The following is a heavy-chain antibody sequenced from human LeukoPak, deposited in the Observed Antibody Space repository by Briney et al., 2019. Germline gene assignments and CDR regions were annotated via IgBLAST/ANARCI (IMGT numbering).Heavy chain of an antibody. CDR1: GGSINNYY. V-gene: IGHV4-4*07. CDR3: ARDANRRTGRFGFDP. Sequence: PSETLSLTCTVSGGSINNYYWSWIRQPAGKGLEWIGRTYTSGSTNYNPSLKSRVTMSVGTSKNQFSLKLSSVTAADTAVYYCARDANRRTGRFGFDPWGQGTLVTVSS. CDR2: TYTSGST. D-gene: IGHD3-10*01. J-gene: IGHJ5*02.